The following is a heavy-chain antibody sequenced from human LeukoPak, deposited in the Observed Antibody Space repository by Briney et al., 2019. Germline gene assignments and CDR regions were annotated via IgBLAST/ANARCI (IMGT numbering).Heavy chain of an antibody. J-gene: IGHJ4*02. D-gene: IGHD3-10*01. CDR2: ISYDGSNK. V-gene: IGHV3-30*18. CDR3: AKDLLRTMVRGVMYFDY. CDR1: GFPFSRYR. Sequence: GRPQRLLCAPSGFPFSRYRMLGAPQAPGKALKRVTVISYDGSNKYYAHSVKRRFTISRDNSKNTLYLQMNSLRAEDTAVYYCAKDLLRTMVRGVMYFDYWGQGTLVTVSS.